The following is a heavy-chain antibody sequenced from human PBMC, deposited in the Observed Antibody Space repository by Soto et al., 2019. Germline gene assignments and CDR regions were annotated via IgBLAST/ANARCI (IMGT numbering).Heavy chain of an antibody. J-gene: IGHJ6*02. CDR1: GLTFSTSA. CDR2: ISASGRYT. Sequence: GGSLRLSCAASGLTFSTSAMSWVRQAPGKGLEWVSLISASGRYTDYADSVKGRFTMSRDNSKSAVYLQMNSLRGDDTAVYYCAKDPPSEKLQPDFGMDVWGQGTTVTVSS. D-gene: IGHD2-15*01. CDR3: AKDPPSEKLQPDFGMDV. V-gene: IGHV3-23*01.